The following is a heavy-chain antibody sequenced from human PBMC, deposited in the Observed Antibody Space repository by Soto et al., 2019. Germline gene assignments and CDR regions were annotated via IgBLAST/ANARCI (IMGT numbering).Heavy chain of an antibody. Sequence: PGGSLRLSCAASGFTFSSYSMNWVRQAPGKGLEWVSSISSSSSYIYYADSVKGRFTISRDNAKNSLYLQMNSLRAEDTAVYYCARDLPGTTLGYYYGMDVWRQGTTVTVSS. V-gene: IGHV3-21*01. CDR3: ARDLPGTTLGYYYGMDV. CDR2: ISSSSSYI. CDR1: GFTFSSYS. J-gene: IGHJ6*02. D-gene: IGHD1-7*01.